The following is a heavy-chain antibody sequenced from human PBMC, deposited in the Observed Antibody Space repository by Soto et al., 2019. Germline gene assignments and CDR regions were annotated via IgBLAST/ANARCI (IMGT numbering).Heavy chain of an antibody. Sequence: SGPTLVNPTQTLTLTCTFSGFSLSTSGVGVGWIRQPPGKALEWLALIYWDDDKRYSPSLKSRLTITKDTSKNQVVLTRTNMDPVDPATYYCAHPGLGVPAFDIWGQGTMVTVSS. J-gene: IGHJ3*02. CDR3: AHPGLGVPAFDI. V-gene: IGHV2-5*02. D-gene: IGHD6-6*01. CDR1: GFSLSTSGVG. CDR2: IYWDDDK.